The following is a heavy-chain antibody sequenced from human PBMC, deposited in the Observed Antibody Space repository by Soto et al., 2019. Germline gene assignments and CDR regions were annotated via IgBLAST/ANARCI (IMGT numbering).Heavy chain of an antibody. J-gene: IGHJ6*02. V-gene: IGHV3-33*08. Sequence: GGSLRLSCEGSGFTFSAYAMNWVRQAPGKGLEWVAVIWYDGSNKYYADSVKGRFTISRDNSKNTLYLQMNSLRAEDTAVYYCARAKYSDDYRYYYYGLDVWGQGTTVTVSS. CDR3: ARAKYSDDYRYYYYGLDV. CDR2: IWYDGSNK. D-gene: IGHD4-4*01. CDR1: GFTFSAYA.